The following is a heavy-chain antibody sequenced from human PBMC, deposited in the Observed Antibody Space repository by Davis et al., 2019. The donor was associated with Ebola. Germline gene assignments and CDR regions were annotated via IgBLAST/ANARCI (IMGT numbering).Heavy chain of an antibody. J-gene: IGHJ6*04. CDR1: GGSISSSNW. D-gene: IGHD3-3*01. CDR3: AQGVVIMAMDV. CDR2: IYHSGST. V-gene: IGHV4-4*02. Sequence: MPSETLSLTCAVSGGSISSSNWWSWVRQPPGQGLEWIGEIYHSGSTNYNPSLKSRVTISVDTSKNRFSLKLSSVTAADTAVYYCAQGVVIMAMDVWGKGTTVTVSS.